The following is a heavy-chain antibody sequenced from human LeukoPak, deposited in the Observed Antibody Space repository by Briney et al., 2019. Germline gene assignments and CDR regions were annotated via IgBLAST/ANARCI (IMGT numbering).Heavy chain of an antibody. CDR2: INTNTGNP. CDR1: GYTFTSYA. CDR3: ARDLVVFRYFDWLPPLDY. D-gene: IGHD3-9*01. Sequence: ASVKVSCKASGYTFTSYAMNWVRQAPGQGLEWMGWINTNTGNPTYAQGFTGRFVFTLDTSVSTSYLQINRLKAEDTAVYYCARDLVVFRYFDWLPPLDYWGQGILVTVSS. V-gene: IGHV7-4-1*02. J-gene: IGHJ4*02.